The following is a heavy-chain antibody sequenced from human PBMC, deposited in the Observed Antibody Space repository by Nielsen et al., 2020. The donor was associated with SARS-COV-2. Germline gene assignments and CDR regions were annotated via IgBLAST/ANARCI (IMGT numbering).Heavy chain of an antibody. CDR3: ASWSKG. Sequence: GESLKISCTTSGFTFDDYGMNWVRQAPGKGLEWVSYISSGSSTIYYADSVRGRFTISRDNAKNSLYLQMNSLRAEDMAVYYCASWSKGWGQGTLVTVSS. J-gene: IGHJ4*02. V-gene: IGHV3-48*01. CDR1: GFTFDDYG. CDR2: ISSGSSTI.